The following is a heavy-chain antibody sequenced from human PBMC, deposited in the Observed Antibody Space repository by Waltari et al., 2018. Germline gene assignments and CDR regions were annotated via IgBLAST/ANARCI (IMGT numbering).Heavy chain of an antibody. J-gene: IGHJ5*02. CDR2: IIPILGIA. CDR1: GGTFSSYT. D-gene: IGHD3-3*01. V-gene: IGHV1-69*08. Sequence: QVQLVQSGAEVKKPGSSVKVSCKASGGTFSSYTISWVRQAPGQGLEWMGRIIPILGIANYAQKFQGRVTITADKSTSTAYMELSSLRSEDTAVYYCARDRGTDYDFWSGYYNGNWFDPWGQGTLVTVSS. CDR3: ARDRGTDYDFWSGYYNGNWFDP.